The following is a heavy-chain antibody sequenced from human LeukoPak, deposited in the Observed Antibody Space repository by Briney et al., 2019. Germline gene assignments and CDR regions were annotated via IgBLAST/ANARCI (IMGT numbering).Heavy chain of an antibody. CDR1: GGSISSGGYY. J-gene: IGHJ4*02. D-gene: IGHD1-14*01. Sequence: SETLSLTCTVSGGSISSGGYYWSWIRQHPGKGLEWIGYIYYSGSTNYNPSLKSRVTISVDTSKNQFSLKLSSVTAADTAVYYCARVPGLGATGPFDYWGQGTLVTVSS. CDR2: IYYSGST. CDR3: ARVPGLGATGPFDY. V-gene: IGHV4-61*08.